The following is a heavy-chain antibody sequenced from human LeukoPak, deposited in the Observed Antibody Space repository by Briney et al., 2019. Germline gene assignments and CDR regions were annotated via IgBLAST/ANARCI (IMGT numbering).Heavy chain of an antibody. CDR2: ISYDGSNK. CDR3: ARAPGSSGWYIYYYYGMDV. J-gene: IGHJ6*02. D-gene: IGHD6-19*01. V-gene: IGHV3-30-3*01. CDR1: GFTFSSYA. Sequence: GRSLRLPCAASGFTFSSYAMHWVRQAPGKGLEWVAVISYDGSNKYYADSVKGRFTISRDNSKNTLYLQMNSLRAEDTAVYYCARAPGSSGWYIYYYYGMDVWGQGTTVTVSS.